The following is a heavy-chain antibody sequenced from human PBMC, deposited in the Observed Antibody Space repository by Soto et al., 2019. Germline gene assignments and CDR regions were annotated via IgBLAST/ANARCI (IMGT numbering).Heavy chain of an antibody. V-gene: IGHV1-18*01. CDR2: TSAYNGNT. CDR3: ARRQWLVGGYYYGMDV. D-gene: IGHD6-19*01. Sequence: QVQLVQSGAEVKKPGASVKVSCKASGYTFTSYGISWVRQAPGQGLEWMGWTSAYNGNTNYAQKLQGRVTMTTGTSTRAAYMELRSLRSDDTAVYYCARRQWLVGGYYYGMDVWGQGTTVTVSS. CDR1: GYTFTSYG. J-gene: IGHJ6*02.